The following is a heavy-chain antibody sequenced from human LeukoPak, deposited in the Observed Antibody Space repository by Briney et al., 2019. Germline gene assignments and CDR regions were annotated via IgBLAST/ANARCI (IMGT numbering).Heavy chain of an antibody. CDR3: AREAAAGTFYFDY. J-gene: IGHJ4*02. D-gene: IGHD6-13*01. CDR1: GDSISNYY. CDR2: IYTSGST. V-gene: IGHV4-4*07. Sequence: KPSETLSLTCIVSGDSISNYYWSWIRQPAGKGLEWIERIYTSGSTNYNPSLKSRVTMSVDTSKNQFSLKLSSVTAADTAVYYCAREAAAGTFYFDYWGQGTLVTVSS.